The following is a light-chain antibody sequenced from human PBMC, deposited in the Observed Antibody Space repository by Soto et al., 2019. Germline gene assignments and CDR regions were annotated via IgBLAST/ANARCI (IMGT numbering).Light chain of an antibody. J-gene: IGLJ1*01. CDR3: QSYDSSLSVLYV. CDR1: RSNIGAGYD. Sequence: QSALTQPPSVSGAPGQGVTISCTGSRSNIGAGYDVHWYQQLPGTAPKLLIHGDSNRPSGVPDRFSGSKSGTSASLAITGLQAEDEADYHCQSYDSSLSVLYVFGTGTKVTVL. V-gene: IGLV1-40*01. CDR2: GDS.